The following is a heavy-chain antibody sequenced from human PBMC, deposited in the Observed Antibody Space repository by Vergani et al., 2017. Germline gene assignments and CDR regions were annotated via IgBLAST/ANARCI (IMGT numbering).Heavy chain of an antibody. CDR2: ISWNSGSI. J-gene: IGHJ6*03. V-gene: IGHV3-9*01. Sequence: EVQLVESGGGLVQPGRSLRLSCAASGFTFDDYAMHWVRQAPGKGLEWVSGISWNSGSIGYADSVKGRFTISRDNAKNSLYLQMNSLRAEDTALYYCARGLGYNWNDFFHYYFMDVWGKGTTVTVSS. CDR3: ARGLGYNWNDFFHYYFMDV. D-gene: IGHD1-1*01. CDR1: GFTFDDYA.